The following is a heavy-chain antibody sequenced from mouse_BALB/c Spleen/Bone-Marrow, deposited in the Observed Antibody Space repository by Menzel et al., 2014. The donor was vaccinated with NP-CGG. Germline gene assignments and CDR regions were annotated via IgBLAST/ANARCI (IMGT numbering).Heavy chain of an antibody. J-gene: IGHJ2*01. D-gene: IGHD3-2*02. CDR3: ARGYTSGY. V-gene: IGHV1-87*01. CDR2: IYPGDGDT. CDR1: GYTFTSYW. Sequence: QVQLQQFGAELARPGALVQLSCKASGYTFTSYWMQWVKQRPGQGPEWIGAIYPGDGDTRYTQKFKGKATLTANKSSSTAYIKLSRLASEDSGVYYCARGYTSGYWVQGTADTVAS.